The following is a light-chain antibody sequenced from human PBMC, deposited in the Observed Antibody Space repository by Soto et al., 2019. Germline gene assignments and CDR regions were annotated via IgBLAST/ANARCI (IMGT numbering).Light chain of an antibody. CDR2: DAS. J-gene: IGKJ1*01. CDR3: QQYGSSPWA. Sequence: EIVLTQSPGTLSLSPGERATLSCRASQSVSKSYLGWYQQKPGLAPRLLIYDASRRATGIPDRFSGSGSGADFILSISRLEPEDFAVYYCQQYGSSPWAFGQGTKVDIK. V-gene: IGKV3D-20*01. CDR1: QSVSKSY.